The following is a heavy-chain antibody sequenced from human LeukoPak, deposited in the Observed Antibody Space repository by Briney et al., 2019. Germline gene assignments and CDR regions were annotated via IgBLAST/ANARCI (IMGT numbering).Heavy chain of an antibody. J-gene: IGHJ3*01. V-gene: IGHV3-9*01. D-gene: IGHD1-26*01. Sequence: GGSLRLSCAASGFTFSSYAMSWVRQAPGKGLEWVSGVNWNGGSIGYADSVRGRFSISRDNAKNSLYLQMNSLTAEDTALYFCTRAQEVDDALHFWGQGTMVTVSS. CDR3: TRAQEVDDALHF. CDR2: VNWNGGSI. CDR1: GFTFSSYA.